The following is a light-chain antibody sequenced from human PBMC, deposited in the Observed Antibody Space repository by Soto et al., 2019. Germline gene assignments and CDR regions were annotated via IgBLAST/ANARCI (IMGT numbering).Light chain of an antibody. J-gene: IGLJ3*02. CDR2: EDI. CDR1: SSDIGSYNL. V-gene: IGLV2-23*01. Sequence: QSALTQPASVSGSPGQSITISCTGTSSDIGSYNLVSWYQKQPGKAPKVMIYEDIKRPSGISNRFSGSKSGITASLTISGLQAEDEADYYCCSYAGSTTRWVFGGGTKVTVL. CDR3: CSYAGSTTRWV.